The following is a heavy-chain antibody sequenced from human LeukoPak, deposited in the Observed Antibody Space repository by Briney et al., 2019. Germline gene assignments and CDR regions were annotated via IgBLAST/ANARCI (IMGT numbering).Heavy chain of an antibody. J-gene: IGHJ6*02. Sequence: TGGSLRLSCSASGFTFSNYKMNWVRQAPGRGWSGSHPLVAVVVYYADSMKGRFTVSRDNAKNSLFLQMNSLRAEDTAVYYCARERLVVVGDAYYYYGMDVWGQGTTVTVSS. CDR3: ARERLVVVGDAYYYYGMDV. CDR1: GFTFSNYK. V-gene: IGHV3-21*01. D-gene: IGHD2-2*01. CDR2: LVAVVV.